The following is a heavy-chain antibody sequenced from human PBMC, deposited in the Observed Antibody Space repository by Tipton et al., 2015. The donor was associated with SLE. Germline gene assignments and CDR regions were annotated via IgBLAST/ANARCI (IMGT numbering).Heavy chain of an antibody. CDR3: ARLGMGNAFDI. Sequence: GLVKPSETLSLTCTVSGGSISSYYWSWIRQPPGKGLEWIGYIYYSGSTNYNPSLKSRVTISVDTSKNQFSLKLTSVTAADTAVYYCARLGMGNAFDIWGQGTMVTVSS. V-gene: IGHV4-59*08. J-gene: IGHJ3*02. D-gene: IGHD7-27*01. CDR2: IYYSGST. CDR1: GGSISSYY.